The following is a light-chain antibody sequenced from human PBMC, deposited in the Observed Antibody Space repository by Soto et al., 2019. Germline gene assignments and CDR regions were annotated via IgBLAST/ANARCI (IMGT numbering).Light chain of an antibody. CDR3: QQYGSSHT. CDR1: QSVNLN. CDR2: GAS. Sequence: EVVMTQSPATLSVSPGEGATLSCTASQSVNLNLAWYQQKPGQPPRLLLYGASTRATGIPVRFSGSVSGSDFILTINRLEPEDFAVYYCQQYGSSHTFGQGTRLEIK. V-gene: IGKV3-15*01. J-gene: IGKJ5*01.